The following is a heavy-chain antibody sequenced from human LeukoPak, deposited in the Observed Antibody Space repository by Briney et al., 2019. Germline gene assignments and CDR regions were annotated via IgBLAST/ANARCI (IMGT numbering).Heavy chain of an antibody. CDR1: GGSISSSSYY. D-gene: IGHD5-18*01. J-gene: IGHJ4*02. CDR3: ARDAGYGHYNY. Sequence: PSEILSLTCTVSGGSISSSSYYWGWIRQPPGKGLEWIGSIYYSGSTYYNPSLKSRVTLSVDMSKNQLSLKVSSVTAADTAVYYCARDAGYGHYNYWGQGTLVTVSS. V-gene: IGHV4-39*07. CDR2: IYYSGST.